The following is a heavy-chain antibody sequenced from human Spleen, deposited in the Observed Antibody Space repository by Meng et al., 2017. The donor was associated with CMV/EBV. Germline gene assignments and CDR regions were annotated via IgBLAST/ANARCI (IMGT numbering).Heavy chain of an antibody. CDR2: IYWDNDQ. D-gene: IGHD1-1*01. CDR1: GFSLGNSGVG. CDR3: AHSPLDVFDP. V-gene: IGHV2-5*02. J-gene: IGHJ5*02. Sequence: QITLKESGPTLVKPTQTLTLVCTFSGFSLGNSGVGVAWIRQPPGKAPEWLAVIYWDNDQRFNPSLKSRLTIIKDTSKNQVVLIMTNMDPVDTATYYCAHSPLDVFDPWGQGTLVTVSS.